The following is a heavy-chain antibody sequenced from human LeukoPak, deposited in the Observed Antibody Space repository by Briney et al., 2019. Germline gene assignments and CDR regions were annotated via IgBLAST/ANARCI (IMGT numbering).Heavy chain of an antibody. CDR1: GGSFSGYY. CDR3: ARTPFQFDY. Sequence: SETLSLTCAVYGGSFSGYYWSWIRQPPGKGLEWIGEINHSGSTNYNPSLKSRVTISVDTSKNQFSLKLSSVTAADTAVYYCARTPFQFDYRGQGTLVTVSS. V-gene: IGHV4-34*01. CDR2: INHSGST. J-gene: IGHJ4*02.